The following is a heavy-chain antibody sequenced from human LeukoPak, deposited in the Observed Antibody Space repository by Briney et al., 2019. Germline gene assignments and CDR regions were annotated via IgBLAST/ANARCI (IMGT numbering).Heavy chain of an antibody. CDR1: QFTFNLHA. CDR3: ARGGTYYYQYYYMDV. CDR2: MSFDGSHI. V-gene: IGHV3-30*01. J-gene: IGHJ6*03. Sequence: GGSLRLSCAASQFTFNLHAMNWVRQAPGKGLDWVAVMSFDGSHIYYADSVKGRFTISRDNSNNTLFLQMNCLNADDTAVYYCARGGTYYYQYYYMDVWGKGTTVTVSS. D-gene: IGHD3-16*01.